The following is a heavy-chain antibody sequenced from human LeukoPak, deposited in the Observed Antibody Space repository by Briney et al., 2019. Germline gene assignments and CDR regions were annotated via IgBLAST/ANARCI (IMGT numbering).Heavy chain of an antibody. J-gene: IGHJ4*02. CDR1: GGSISSYY. CDR2: IYYSGST. D-gene: IGHD6-6*01. CDR3: ASIAAQEYYFDY. Sequence: SETLSLTYTVSGGSISSYYWSWIRQPPGKGLEWIGYIYYSGSTNYNPSLKSRVTISVDTSKNQFSLKLSSVTAADTAVYYCASIAAQEYYFDYWGQGTLVTVSS. V-gene: IGHV4-59*01.